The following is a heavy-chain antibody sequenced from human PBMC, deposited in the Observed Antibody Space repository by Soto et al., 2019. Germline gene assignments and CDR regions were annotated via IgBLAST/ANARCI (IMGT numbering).Heavy chain of an antibody. D-gene: IGHD3-9*01. Sequence: SETLSLTCTVSGGSISSSSYYWGWIRQPPGKGLEWIGSIYYSGSTYYNPSLKSRVTISVDTSKNQFSLKLSSVTAADTAVYYCASAPSYYDILTGYYSPYYYGMDVWGQGTTVTVSS. V-gene: IGHV4-39*01. CDR3: ASAPSYYDILTGYYSPYYYGMDV. J-gene: IGHJ6*02. CDR1: GGSISSSSYY. CDR2: IYYSGST.